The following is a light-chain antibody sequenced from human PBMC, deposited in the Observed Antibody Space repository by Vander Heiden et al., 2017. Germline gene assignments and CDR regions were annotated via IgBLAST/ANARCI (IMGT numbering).Light chain of an antibody. J-gene: IGKJ3*01. V-gene: IGKV1-39*01. CDR2: GAS. Sequence: DMQMTQCPCPLSASVEDRVTITCRTSQSINNYLSWYQQKPGKAPKLLFFGASSVQSGVPSRFSGSGSGTEFTLTITSLQPEDFASYYCQQSFNAFTFGPGTRVDV. CDR3: QQSFNAFT. CDR1: QSINNY.